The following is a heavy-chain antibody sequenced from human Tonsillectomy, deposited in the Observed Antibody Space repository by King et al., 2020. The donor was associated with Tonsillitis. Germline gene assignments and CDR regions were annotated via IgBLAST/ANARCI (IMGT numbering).Heavy chain of an antibody. Sequence: VQLVESGGGLVQPGRSLRLSCTASGFTFGDYAMSWFRQAPGKGLEWVGFIRSKAYGGTTEYAASEKGRFTISRDDSKSLAYLQMNSLKTEDTAVYYCTRDLRGNYYGSGSLRYWGQGTLVTVSS. D-gene: IGHD3-10*01. CDR1: GFTFGDYA. CDR2: IRSKAYGGTT. V-gene: IGHV3-49*03. J-gene: IGHJ4*02. CDR3: TRDLRGNYYGSGSLRY.